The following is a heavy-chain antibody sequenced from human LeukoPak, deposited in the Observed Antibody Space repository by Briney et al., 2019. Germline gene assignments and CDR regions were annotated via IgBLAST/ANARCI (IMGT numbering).Heavy chain of an antibody. J-gene: IGHJ4*02. V-gene: IGHV3-66*01. CDR1: GFTVNSKY. CDR3: ARTTHYYDSSGFLN. Sequence: GGSLRLSCAASGFTVNSKYMNWVRQAPGKGLEWVSILYSGDTTHYADSVKGRFVISRDNSKNTLYLQMNSLRAEDTAVYYCARTTHYYDSSGFLNWGQGTLVTVSS. CDR2: LYSGDTT. D-gene: IGHD3-22*01.